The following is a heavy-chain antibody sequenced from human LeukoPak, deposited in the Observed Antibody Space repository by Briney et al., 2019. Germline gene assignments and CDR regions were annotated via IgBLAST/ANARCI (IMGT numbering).Heavy chain of an antibody. CDR3: ARDLSGYYDSSGCFDY. CDR1: GFTFSSYV. J-gene: IGHJ4*02. V-gene: IGHV3-7*04. D-gene: IGHD3-22*01. Sequence: GGSLRLSCVASGFTFSSYVMSWVRQAPGKGLEWVANMKQDGSEKYYVDSVKGRFTISRDNAKNSLYLQMNSLRAEDTAVYYCARDLSGYYDSSGCFDYWGQGTLVTVSS. CDR2: MKQDGSEK.